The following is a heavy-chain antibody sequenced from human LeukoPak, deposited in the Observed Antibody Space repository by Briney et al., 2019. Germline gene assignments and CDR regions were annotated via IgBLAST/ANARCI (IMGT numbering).Heavy chain of an antibody. J-gene: IGHJ4*02. Sequence: SETLSLTCTVSGGSISSSSYYWGWIRQPPGKGLEWIGSIYYSGSTYYNPSLKSRVTISVDTSKNQFSLKLSSVTAADTAVYYCARDLSGYVWGSYRLPFDYWGQGTLVTVSS. CDR3: ARDLSGYVWGSYRLPFDY. CDR1: GGSISSSSYY. CDR2: IYYSGST. V-gene: IGHV4-39*07. D-gene: IGHD3-16*02.